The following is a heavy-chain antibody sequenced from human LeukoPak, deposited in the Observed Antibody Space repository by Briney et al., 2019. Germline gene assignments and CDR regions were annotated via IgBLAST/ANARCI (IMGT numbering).Heavy chain of an antibody. CDR3: ARGRGYDYIWGSYTKHYFDY. CDR2: MNPNSGNT. V-gene: IGHV1-8*01. J-gene: IGHJ4*02. Sequence: ASVKVSCKASGYTFTSYDINWVRQATGQGLEWMGWMNPNSGNTGYAQKFQGRVTMTRNTSISTAYMELSSLRSEDTAVYYCARGRGYDYIWGSYTKHYFDYWGQGTLVTVSS. D-gene: IGHD3-16*01. CDR1: GYTFTSYD.